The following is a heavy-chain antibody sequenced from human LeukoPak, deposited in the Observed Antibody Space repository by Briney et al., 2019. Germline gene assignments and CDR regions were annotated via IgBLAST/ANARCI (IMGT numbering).Heavy chain of an antibody. J-gene: IGHJ6*03. V-gene: IGHV3-11*04. D-gene: IGHD6-6*01. CDR2: ISSSGSTI. CDR3: ARGVRKGYYMDV. CDR1: GFTFSDSY. Sequence: GGSLRLSCAASGFTFSDSYMSCIRPAPGKWLEWVSYISSSGSTIYYADSVKGRFPISRDKAKYSLDLQMNSLRAQDTVVYYWARGVRKGYYMDVWGKGTTVTVSS.